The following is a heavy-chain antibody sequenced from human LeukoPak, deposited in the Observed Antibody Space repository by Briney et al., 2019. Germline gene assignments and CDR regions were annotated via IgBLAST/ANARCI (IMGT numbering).Heavy chain of an antibody. Sequence: SETLSLTCTVSGGSISSSSYYWGWIRQPPGKGLEWIGSIYHSGSTYYNPSLKSRVTISVATSKNQFSLKLSSVTAADTAVYYCARDWNRYAYWGQGTLVTVSS. CDR2: IYHSGST. CDR3: ARDWNRYAY. D-gene: IGHD1-1*01. CDR1: GGSISSSSYY. J-gene: IGHJ4*02. V-gene: IGHV4-39*07.